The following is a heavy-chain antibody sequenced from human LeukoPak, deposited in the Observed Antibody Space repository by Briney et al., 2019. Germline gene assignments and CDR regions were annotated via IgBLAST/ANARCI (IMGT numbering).Heavy chain of an antibody. CDR3: AKDGGLWVSAHWGDS. J-gene: IGHJ4*02. V-gene: IGHV3-23*01. CDR1: GFTFSGYA. Sequence: PGGSLRLSCAASGFTFSGYAMSWVRQAPGKGLEWVSAISGSGGSTYYADSVKGRFTISRDNSKNTLFLQMNSLRAEDTAVYYCAKDGGLWVSAHWGDSWGRGTLVTVSS. D-gene: IGHD7-27*01. CDR2: ISGSGGST.